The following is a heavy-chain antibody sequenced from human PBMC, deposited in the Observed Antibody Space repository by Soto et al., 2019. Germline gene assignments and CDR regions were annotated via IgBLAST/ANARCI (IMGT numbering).Heavy chain of an antibody. D-gene: IGHD3-10*01. CDR3: ATDLGSRDGPDQ. Sequence: EVQLVESGGGLVKPGGSLRLSCAASGLTFSSCSMKWVRQAPGKGLEWVSSISSNSRYIYYADSMKGRFTISRDNAKNSLYLQMNSLRAEDTAVYYCATDLGSRDGPDQWGRGTLVTVSS. CDR2: ISSNSRYI. CDR1: GLTFSSCS. V-gene: IGHV3-21*01. J-gene: IGHJ4*02.